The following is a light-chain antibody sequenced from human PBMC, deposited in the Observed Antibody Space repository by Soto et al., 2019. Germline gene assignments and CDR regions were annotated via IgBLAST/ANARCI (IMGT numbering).Light chain of an antibody. CDR2: SNN. J-gene: IGLJ2*01. Sequence: QAVVTQPPSASGTPGQRVTISCSGSSSNIGSNTVNWYQQLPGTAPKLLIYSNNQRPSGVPDRFSGSKSGTSASLAISGLQSEDEADYYCAAWDASLNGLVVFGGWTKLT. V-gene: IGLV1-44*01. CDR3: AAWDASLNGLVV. CDR1: SSNIGSNT.